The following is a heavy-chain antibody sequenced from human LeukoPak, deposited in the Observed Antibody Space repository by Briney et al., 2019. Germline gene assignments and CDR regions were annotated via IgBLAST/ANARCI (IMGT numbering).Heavy chain of an antibody. CDR1: GASISSYY. D-gene: IGHD5-18*01. CDR2: ISTSGST. Sequence: SETLSLTCTVSGASISSYYWSWIRQPPGKGLEWIGYISTSGSTNYNPSLKSRVTISVDTSKNQFSLKLSSVTAADTAVYYCARAPTGPAMDGMDVWGQGTTVTVSS. CDR3: ARAPTGPAMDGMDV. V-gene: IGHV4-4*09. J-gene: IGHJ6*02.